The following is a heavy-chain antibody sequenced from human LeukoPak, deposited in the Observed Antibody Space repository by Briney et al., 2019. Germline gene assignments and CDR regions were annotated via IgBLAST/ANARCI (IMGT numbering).Heavy chain of an antibody. J-gene: IGHJ6*02. CDR2: IIPILGIA. CDR3: ASTYSSSWFYYYYGMDV. CDR1: GGTFSSYA. V-gene: IGHV1-69*04. D-gene: IGHD6-13*01. Sequence: SVKVSCKASGGTFSSYAISWVRQAPGQGLEWMGRIIPILGIANYAQKFQGRVTMTRNTSISTAYMELSSLRSEDTAVYYCASTYSSSWFYYYYGMDVWGQGTTVTVSS.